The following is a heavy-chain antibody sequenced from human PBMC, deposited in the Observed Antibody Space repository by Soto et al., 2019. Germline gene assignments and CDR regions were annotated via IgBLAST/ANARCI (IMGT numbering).Heavy chain of an antibody. Sequence: EVQLVQSGAEVKKPGESLKISCQGSGYSFSGYWIGWVRQMSGEGLEWMGIIYPGDSDTRYSPSFQGQVTISADKSLSTAYLQWSSLKASDTALYYCARRITRISHPYHFDLWGQGTLVTVSS. V-gene: IGHV5-51*01. J-gene: IGHJ4*02. CDR1: GYSFSGYW. CDR3: ARRITRISHPYHFDL. D-gene: IGHD1-20*01. CDR2: IYPGDSDT.